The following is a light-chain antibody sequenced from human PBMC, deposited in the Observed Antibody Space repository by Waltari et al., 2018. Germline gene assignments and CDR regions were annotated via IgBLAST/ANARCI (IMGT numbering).Light chain of an antibody. CDR3: CSYAGSSTSLYV. Sequence: QSALTQPASVSGSPGQSIPISCTGTSSAVGSYNLVSWYQQHPGKAPKLMIYEGSKRPSGVSNRFSGSKSGNTASLTISGLQAEDEADYYCCSYAGSSTSLYVFGTGTKVTVL. J-gene: IGLJ1*01. V-gene: IGLV2-23*01. CDR1: SSAVGSYNL. CDR2: EGS.